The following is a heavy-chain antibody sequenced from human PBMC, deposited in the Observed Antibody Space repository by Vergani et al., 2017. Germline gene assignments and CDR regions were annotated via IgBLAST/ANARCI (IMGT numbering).Heavy chain of an antibody. Sequence: QVQLVESGGGVVQPGGSLRLSCAASGFTFSSYGMHWVRQAPGKGLEWVAFIRYDGSNKYYADSVKGRFTISRDNSKNTLYLQMNSLRDEDTAVYYCAKDRYDYGDYGHFDYWGQGTLVTVSS. D-gene: IGHD4-17*01. CDR1: GFTFSSYG. V-gene: IGHV3-30*02. J-gene: IGHJ4*02. CDR2: IRYDGSNK. CDR3: AKDRYDYGDYGHFDY.